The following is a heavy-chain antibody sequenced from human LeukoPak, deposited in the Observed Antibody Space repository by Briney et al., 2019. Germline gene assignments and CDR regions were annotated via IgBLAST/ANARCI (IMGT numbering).Heavy chain of an antibody. CDR2: INPSGGST. J-gene: IGHJ4*02. CDR1: GYTFTSYY. Sequence: ASVKVSCKTSGYTFTSYYIHWVRQAPGQGLGWMGVINPSGGSTVYAQRFQGRVAMTRDTSATTMYMELTSLRSEDTAVYYCAGEIVGANYWGQGTLVTVSS. V-gene: IGHV1-46*03. D-gene: IGHD1-26*01. CDR3: AGEIVGANY.